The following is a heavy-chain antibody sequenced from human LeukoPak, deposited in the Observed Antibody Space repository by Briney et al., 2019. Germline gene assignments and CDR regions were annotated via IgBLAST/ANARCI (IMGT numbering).Heavy chain of an antibody. V-gene: IGHV3-30*02. CDR1: GVTFRSSS. J-gene: IGHJ4*02. Sequence: GGSLRLSCVASGVTFRSSSMHWVRQAPGKGLEWLAFIRFDGSTKYYADSVKGRFTVSRDNSKSTLYLQMNSLRAEDTAVYYCAQPDFWGQGTLVTVSS. CDR2: IRFDGSTK. CDR3: AQPDF.